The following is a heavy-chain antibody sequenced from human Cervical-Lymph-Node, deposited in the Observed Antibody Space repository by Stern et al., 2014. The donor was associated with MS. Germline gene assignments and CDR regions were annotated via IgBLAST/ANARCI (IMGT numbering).Heavy chain of an antibody. CDR1: GFTFSYNY. CDR2: IYSGDTT. Sequence: VQLVESGGGLVQPGGSLRLSCAASGFTFSYNYMTCVRQGPGMGLEWFSLIYSGDTTYSTDSVKGQFTISKDNSKTTLYLQMTSLRPEDTAVYYCGARNMETRDYWGQGALVTVSS. J-gene: IGHJ4*02. CDR3: GARNMETRDY. V-gene: IGHV3-66*02. D-gene: IGHD4-23*01.